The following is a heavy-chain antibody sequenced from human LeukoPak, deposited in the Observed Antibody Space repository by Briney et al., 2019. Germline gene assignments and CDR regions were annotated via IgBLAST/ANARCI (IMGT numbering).Heavy chain of an antibody. CDR2: ISDGGGSI. J-gene: IGHJ5*02. CDR3: AKDQNYDSSGYKGWFDP. CDR1: GFTFNSYA. Sequence: PGGPLRLSCAASGFTFNSYAMSWVRQAPGKGLEWVSAISDGGGSIYYADSVKGRFTISRDNSKNMLYLQMNSLRAEDTAVYYCAKDQNYDSSGYKGWFDPWGQGTLVTVSS. V-gene: IGHV3-23*01. D-gene: IGHD3-22*01.